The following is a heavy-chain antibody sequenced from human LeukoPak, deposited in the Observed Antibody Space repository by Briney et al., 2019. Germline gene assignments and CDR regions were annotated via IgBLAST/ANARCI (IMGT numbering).Heavy chain of an antibody. V-gene: IGHV3-64D*06. Sequence: GGSLRPSCSASGFTFSSYAMHWVRQAPGKGPEYVSTISSNGESTYYGDSVKGRFTISRDTSKNTLYLQMSSLRAEDTAVYYCVKDLDDNSPPDAFDIWGQGTMVTVAS. D-gene: IGHD5-24*01. CDR2: ISSNGEST. CDR3: VKDLDDNSPPDAFDI. CDR1: GFTFSSYA. J-gene: IGHJ3*02.